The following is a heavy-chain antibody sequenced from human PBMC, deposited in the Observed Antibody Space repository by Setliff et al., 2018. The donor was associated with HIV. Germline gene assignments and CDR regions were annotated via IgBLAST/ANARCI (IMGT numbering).Heavy chain of an antibody. V-gene: IGHV3-48*01. Sequence: GGSLRLSSAAAGFTFSSYSMNWVRQAPGKGLEWLSYISSTSTTIYYADSVKGQFPSSRDKAKNSLYLAINRLRVEDTAVYYCAREDQLLSGDYYYYGMDVWGQGTTVTVSS. CDR2: ISSTSTTI. J-gene: IGHJ6*02. D-gene: IGHD2-2*01. CDR1: GFTFSSYS. CDR3: AREDQLLSGDYYYYGMDV.